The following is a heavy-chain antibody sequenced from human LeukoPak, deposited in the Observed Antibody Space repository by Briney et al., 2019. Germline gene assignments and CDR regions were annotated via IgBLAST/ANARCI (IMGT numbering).Heavy chain of an antibody. D-gene: IGHD5-18*01. CDR2: IYYSGST. CDR1: GGSISSYY. Sequence: PSETLSLTCTVSGGSISSYYWSWIRQPPGKGLERIGYIYYSGSTNYNPSLKSRVTISVDTSKNQFSLKLSSVTAADTAVYYCARAKGQWGYSDGRAAFDIWGQGTMVTVSS. CDR3: ARAKGQWGYSDGRAAFDI. J-gene: IGHJ3*02. V-gene: IGHV4-59*01.